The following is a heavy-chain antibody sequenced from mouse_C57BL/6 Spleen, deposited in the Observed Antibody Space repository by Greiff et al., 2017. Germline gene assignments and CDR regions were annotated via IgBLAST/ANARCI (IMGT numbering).Heavy chain of an antibody. CDR2: INPNNGGT. V-gene: IGHV1-26*01. CDR3: ARDVTFAY. D-gene: IGHD2-12*01. CDR1: GYTFTDYY. Sequence: EVQLQQSGPELVKPGASVKISCKASGYTFTDYYMNWVKQSHGKSLEWIGDINPNNGGTSYNQKFKGKATLTVDKSSSTAYMELRSLTSEDSAVYYCARDVTFAYWGQGTLVTVSA. J-gene: IGHJ3*01.